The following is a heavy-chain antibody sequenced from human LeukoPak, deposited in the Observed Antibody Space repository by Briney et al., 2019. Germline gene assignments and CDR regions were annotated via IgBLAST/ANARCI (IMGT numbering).Heavy chain of an antibody. V-gene: IGHV3-21*01. CDR2: ISGSSSYI. D-gene: IGHD2-21*02. CDR3: ATRPSIVVVTTNDFEI. J-gene: IGHJ3*02. Sequence: GGSLRLSCADSGVTFSSYSMNWVREAPGKGLECVSFISGSSSYIYYADSVKGRFTIARDNAKNSLYLQMPSLRAEDTAVYYCATRPSIVVVTTNDFEIWGQGTMVTVFS. CDR1: GVTFSSYS.